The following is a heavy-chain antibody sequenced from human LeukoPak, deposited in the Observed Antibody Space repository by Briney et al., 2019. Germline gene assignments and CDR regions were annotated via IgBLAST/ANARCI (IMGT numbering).Heavy chain of an antibody. J-gene: IGHJ4*02. CDR2: INAGNGGT. V-gene: IGHV1-3*01. CDR3: VRDGCGGTWYPGGY. Sequence: ASVTVSCKASGYTFSRNVVHWVRHAPGQRNEWMGWINAGNGGTKYSQNFQGRVTITWDRSANAAYMELSSLTSEDTALYYCVRDGCGGTWYPGGYWGQGRLV. D-gene: IGHD2-21*01. CDR1: GYTFSRNV.